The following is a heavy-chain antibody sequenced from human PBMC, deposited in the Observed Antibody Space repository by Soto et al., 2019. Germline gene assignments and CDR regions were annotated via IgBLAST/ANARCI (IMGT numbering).Heavy chain of an antibody. V-gene: IGHV1-18*01. CDR2: ITAYNGNT. D-gene: IGHD6-13*01. J-gene: IGHJ6*02. CDR3: AGDGGAAAAIKNYGMDV. CDR1: GYTFTSYG. Sequence: QVQLVQSGAEVKKPGASVKVSCKASGYTFTSYGISWVRQTPGQGLEWMGWITAYNGNTNYAQKLQGRLTMTRDTSTSTAYMEMRSLRPDNPAVYDCAGDGGAAAAIKNYGMDVWGQGTTVTVSS.